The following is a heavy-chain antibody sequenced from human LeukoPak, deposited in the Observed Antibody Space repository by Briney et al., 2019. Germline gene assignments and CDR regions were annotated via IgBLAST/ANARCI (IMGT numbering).Heavy chain of an antibody. J-gene: IGHJ4*02. D-gene: IGHD6-6*01. CDR3: ARASAYSSSSGVNY. V-gene: IGHV4-34*01. CDR1: GGSFSGYY. CDR2: INHSGST. Sequence: SETLSLTCAVYGGSFSGYYWSWIRQPPGKGLEWIGEINHSGSTNYNPSLKSRVTISVDTSKNQFSLKLSSVTAADTAVYYCARASAYSSSSGVNYWGQGTLVTVSS.